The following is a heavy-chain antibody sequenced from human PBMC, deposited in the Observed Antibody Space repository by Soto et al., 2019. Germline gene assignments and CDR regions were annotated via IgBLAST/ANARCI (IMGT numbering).Heavy chain of an antibody. CDR2: IKQDGSEK. J-gene: IGHJ6*02. D-gene: IGHD4-17*01. Sequence: GGSLRLSCAASGFTFSSYWMSWVRQAPGKGLEWVANIKQDGSEKYYVDSVKGRFTISRDNAKNSLYLQMNSLRAEDTAVYYYARGEPTYGDYYYYYGMDVWGQGTTVTVSS. V-gene: IGHV3-7*01. CDR1: GFTFSSYW. CDR3: ARGEPTYGDYYYYYGMDV.